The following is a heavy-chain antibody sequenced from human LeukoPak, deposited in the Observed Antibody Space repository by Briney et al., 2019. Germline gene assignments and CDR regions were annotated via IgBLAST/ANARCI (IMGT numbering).Heavy chain of an antibody. V-gene: IGHV3-23*01. Sequence: GGSLRLSCTVSGLSFRSRAFHWVRQAPGKGLDWVSSITGSGGTTFYADSVKGRFSISRDDSKNTLYLQMNSLRAEDTAVYYCAKGQYRCSSTSCYPDDYWGQGTLVTVSS. CDR2: ITGSGGTT. CDR3: AKGQYRCSSTSCYPDDY. CDR1: GLSFRSRA. J-gene: IGHJ4*02. D-gene: IGHD2-2*01.